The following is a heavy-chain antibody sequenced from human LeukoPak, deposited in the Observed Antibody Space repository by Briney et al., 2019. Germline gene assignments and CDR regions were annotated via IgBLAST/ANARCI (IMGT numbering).Heavy chain of an antibody. V-gene: IGHV3-48*03. CDR3: ARSGSSWYYFDC. D-gene: IGHD6-13*01. J-gene: IGHJ4*02. CDR2: ISSGGTTI. CDR1: GFTFSNYA. Sequence: QPGGSLRLSCAASGFTFSNYALNWVRQAPGKGLEWVSYISSGGTTIYYADSVKGRFTFSRDNAKNSLYLQMNSLRAEDTAVYYCARSGSSWYYFDCWGQGTLVTVCS.